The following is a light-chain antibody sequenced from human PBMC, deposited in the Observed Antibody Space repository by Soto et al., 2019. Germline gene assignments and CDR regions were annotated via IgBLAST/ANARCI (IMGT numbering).Light chain of an antibody. CDR2: GAS. CDR3: QQYNNWPRVLWA. Sequence: EIVMTQSPATLSVSPGERATLSCRASQSVSSNLAWYQQKPGQAPRLLIYGASTRATGIPARFSGSGSGTEFTLTISSLQSEDFAVYYCQQYNNWPRVLWAFGPGTKVDIK. V-gene: IGKV3-15*01. J-gene: IGKJ3*01. CDR1: QSVSSN.